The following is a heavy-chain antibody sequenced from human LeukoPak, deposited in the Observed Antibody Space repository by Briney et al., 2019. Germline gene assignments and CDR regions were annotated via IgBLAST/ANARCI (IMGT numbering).Heavy chain of an antibody. CDR3: ARDPGVVVVAATPLNWFDP. Sequence: SGGSLRLSCAASGFTFSSYGMHWVRQARGMGLERVAVIWYDGSNKYYADSVKGRFTTSRDNSKNTLYLQMNSLRAEDTAVYYCARDPGVVVVAATPLNWFDPWGQGTLVTVSS. D-gene: IGHD2-15*01. V-gene: IGHV3-33*01. J-gene: IGHJ5*02. CDR2: IWYDGSNK. CDR1: GFTFSSYG.